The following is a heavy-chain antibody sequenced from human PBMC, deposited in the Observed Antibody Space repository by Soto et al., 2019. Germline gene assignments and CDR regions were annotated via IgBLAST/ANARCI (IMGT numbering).Heavy chain of an antibody. CDR2: MNPNSGNT. D-gene: IGHD3-3*01. J-gene: IGHJ6*02. CDR3: AGVGELRFLEWLFTYGMDV. V-gene: IGHV1-8*01. CDR1: GYTFTSYD. Sequence: ASVKVSCKASGYTFTSYDIHWVRQATGQGLEWMGWMNPNSGNTGYAQKFQGRVTMTRNTAISTAYMELSSLRSEDTAVYYCAGVGELRFLEWLFTYGMDVWGQGTTVPVCS.